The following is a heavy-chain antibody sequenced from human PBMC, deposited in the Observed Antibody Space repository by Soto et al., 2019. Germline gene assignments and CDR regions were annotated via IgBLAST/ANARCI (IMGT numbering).Heavy chain of an antibody. CDR2: INAGNGDT. D-gene: IGHD2-2*01. V-gene: IGHV1-3*01. J-gene: IGHJ4*02. CDR1: GYTFTNYA. CDR3: ARRLTVVPAPIYDS. Sequence: ASVKVSCKASGYTFTNYAIHWVRQAPGQRLEWMGWINAGNGDTKYSQTFQGRVTFTRDSSATTAYIELSSLTSEDTAVYYCARRLTVVPAPIYDSWGQGTLVTVSS.